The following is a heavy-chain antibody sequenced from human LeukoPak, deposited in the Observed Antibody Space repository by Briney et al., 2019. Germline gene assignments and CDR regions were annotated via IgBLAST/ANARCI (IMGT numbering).Heavy chain of an antibody. CDR1: GFTFSSYW. D-gene: IGHD1-26*01. CDR2: IKQDGSEK. CDR3: ARAGWELLLGVDAFDI. V-gene: IGHV3-7*01. J-gene: IGHJ3*02. Sequence: GGSLRLSCAASGFTFSSYWMSWVRQAPGKGLEWVANIKQDGSEKYYVDSVKGRFTISRDNAKNSLYLQMNSLRAEDTAVYYCARAGWELLLGVDAFDIWGQGTMVTVSS.